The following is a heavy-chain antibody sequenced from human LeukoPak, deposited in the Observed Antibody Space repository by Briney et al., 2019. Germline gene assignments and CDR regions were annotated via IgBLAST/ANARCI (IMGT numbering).Heavy chain of an antibody. J-gene: IGHJ4*02. V-gene: IGHV4-34*01. Sequence: SETLSLTCAVYGGSFSGYYWSWIRQPPGKGLEWIGEINHSGSTNYNPSLKSRVTMSVDESKNEFSLKLTSATAADTAVYYCARFHTSSWFFDSWGQGILVTVSS. CDR1: GGSFSGYY. D-gene: IGHD6-13*01. CDR2: INHSGST. CDR3: ARFHTSSWFFDS.